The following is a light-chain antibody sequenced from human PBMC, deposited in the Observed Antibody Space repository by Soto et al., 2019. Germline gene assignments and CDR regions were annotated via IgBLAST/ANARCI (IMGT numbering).Light chain of an antibody. CDR2: KAS. CDR1: QSINNW. Sequence: DIQMTQSPPTNSPSVGHRLTITCXXCQSINNWLAWYQQKPGKAPKLLIYKASTLENGVPSRFSGSGSGTEFTLTIGCLQPDDFATYYCQHYNSYSEFSFGPGTKVDI. V-gene: IGKV1-5*03. J-gene: IGKJ3*01. CDR3: QHYNSYSEFS.